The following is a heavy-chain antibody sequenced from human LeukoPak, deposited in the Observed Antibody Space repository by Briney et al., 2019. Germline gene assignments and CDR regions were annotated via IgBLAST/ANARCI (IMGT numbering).Heavy chain of an antibody. CDR3: AKKRYYYDSSGYDYFDY. D-gene: IGHD3-22*01. V-gene: IGHV3-23*01. J-gene: IGHJ4*02. CDR2: ISGSGGST. CDR1: GFTFSSYA. Sequence: GGSLRLSCAASGFTFSSYAMSWVRPAPGKGLEWASSISGSGGSTYYADSVKGRFTISRDNSKNTLYLQMNSLRAEDTAVYYCAKKRYYYDSSGYDYFDYWGQGTLVTVSS.